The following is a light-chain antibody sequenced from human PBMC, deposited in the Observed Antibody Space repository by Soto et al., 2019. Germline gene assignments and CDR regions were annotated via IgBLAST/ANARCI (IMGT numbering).Light chain of an antibody. CDR1: SSDVGGYNY. CDR2: EVS. CDR3: SSYAGSDKDV. Sequence: QSVLTQPPSASGSPGQSVTISCTGTSSDVGGYNYVSWYQQHPGKAPKLMIYEVSKRPSGVPDRLSGSKSGNTASLTVSGLQAEDEADYYCSSYAGSDKDVFGTGTKATVL. J-gene: IGLJ1*01. V-gene: IGLV2-8*01.